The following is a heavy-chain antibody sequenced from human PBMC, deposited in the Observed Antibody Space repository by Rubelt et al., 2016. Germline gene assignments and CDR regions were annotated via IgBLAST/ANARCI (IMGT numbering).Heavy chain of an antibody. Sequence: QVQLQQWGAGLLKPSETLSLTCVVSGGSFSAYYWSWIRQPPGKGLEWIGEINHSGSTTYNPSLKSRVTMSVDTSKNQFSLRLSSVTAADTAAYYCARHGHSRGRYLEKGGFDDWGQGTLVTVSS. V-gene: IGHV4-34*01. CDR2: INHSGST. J-gene: IGHJ4*02. CDR3: ARHGHSRGRYLEKGGFDD. D-gene: IGHD6-19*01. CDR1: GGSFSAYY.